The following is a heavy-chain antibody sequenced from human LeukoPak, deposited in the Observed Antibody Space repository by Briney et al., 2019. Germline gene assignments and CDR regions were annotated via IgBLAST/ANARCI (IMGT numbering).Heavy chain of an antibody. V-gene: IGHV5-51*01. CDR1: GYTFTNYW. Sequence: GESLKISCKGSGYTFTNYWIGWVRQMPGKGLEWMGTIYPDDSDSRYSPSFQGRVTISADKSITTAYLQWSSLKASDTAMYYCARRGGSSWYYFDYWGQGTLVTVSS. J-gene: IGHJ4*02. D-gene: IGHD6-13*01. CDR3: ARRGGSSWYYFDY. CDR2: IYPDDSDS.